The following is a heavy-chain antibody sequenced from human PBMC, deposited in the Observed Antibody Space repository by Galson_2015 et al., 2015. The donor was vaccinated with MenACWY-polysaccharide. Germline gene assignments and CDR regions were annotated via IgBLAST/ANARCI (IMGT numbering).Heavy chain of an antibody. CDR3: AKDFHNYGMDV. D-gene: IGHD3-3*01. V-gene: IGHV3-11*06. Sequence: SLRLSCAASGFRISAYYMSWVRQAPGKGLEWVSSISGRGNETQNTFSARGRFTISIDIDENSMILQMNSLGVEDTAIYDCAKDFHNYGMDVGGHGTTVIVPS. CDR1: GFRISAYY. CDR2: ISGRGNET. J-gene: IGHJ6*02.